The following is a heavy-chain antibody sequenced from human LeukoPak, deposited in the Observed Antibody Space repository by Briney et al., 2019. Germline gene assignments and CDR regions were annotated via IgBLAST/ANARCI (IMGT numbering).Heavy chain of an antibody. V-gene: IGHV4-61*02. Sequence: SETLSLTCTVSGGSISSGSYYWSWIRQPAGKGLEWIGRFYTSGSTNYNPSLKSRVTISVDTSKNQFSLKLSSVTAADTAIYYCAREIHYDSSGQRTLHAFDIWGQGTMVTVSS. CDR2: FYTSGST. J-gene: IGHJ3*02. CDR3: AREIHYDSSGQRTLHAFDI. D-gene: IGHD3-22*01. CDR1: GGSISSGSYY.